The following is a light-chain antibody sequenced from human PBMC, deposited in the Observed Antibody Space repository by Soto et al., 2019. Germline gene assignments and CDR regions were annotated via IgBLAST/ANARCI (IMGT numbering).Light chain of an antibody. J-gene: IGKJ2*01. V-gene: IGKV4-1*01. CDR3: QQHYSVPYT. CDR2: WAT. CDR1: QIVFDTSKNQNY. Sequence: DIVMTQSPDSLAVSLGERATINCKSSQIVFDTSKNQNYLARYQQKPGQPPKLLIYWATSRESGVPDRFSGSVSGTDLTLTISSLQAEDVAVYHCQQHYSVPYTFGQGTKLEIK.